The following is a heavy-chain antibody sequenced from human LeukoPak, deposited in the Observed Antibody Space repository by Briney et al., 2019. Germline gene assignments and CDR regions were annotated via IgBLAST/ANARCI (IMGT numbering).Heavy chain of an antibody. CDR3: ARGRDYDILTGYQYYFDY. CDR2: IYYSGST. Sequence: SETLSLTCTVSGGSISSSSYYWGWIRQPPGKGLEWIGSIYYSGSTYYNPSLKSRVTISVDTSKNQFSLKLSSVTAADTAVYYCARGRDYDILTGYQYYFDYWGQGTLVTVSS. D-gene: IGHD3-9*01. V-gene: IGHV4-39*07. J-gene: IGHJ4*02. CDR1: GGSISSSSYY.